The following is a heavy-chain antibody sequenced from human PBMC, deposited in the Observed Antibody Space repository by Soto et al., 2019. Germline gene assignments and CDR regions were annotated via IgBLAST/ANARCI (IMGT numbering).Heavy chain of an antibody. CDR2: ISAYNGNT. CDR3: ARDQGGFDP. V-gene: IGHV1-18*01. CDR1: GYTFTSYG. D-gene: IGHD1-26*01. J-gene: IGHJ5*02. Sequence: ASVKVSCKASGYTFTSYGISWVRQAPGQGLEWMGWISAYNGNTKYAQKLQGRVTITRDTSTSTAYMELRSLRSEDTAVYYCARDQGGFDPWGQGTLVTVSS.